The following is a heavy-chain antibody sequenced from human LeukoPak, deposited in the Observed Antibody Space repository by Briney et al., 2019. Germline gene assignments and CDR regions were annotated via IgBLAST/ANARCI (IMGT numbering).Heavy chain of an antibody. Sequence: PSETLSLTCTVSGGSISSGGYYWSWIRQHPGKGLEWIGYIYYSGSTYYNPSLKSRVTISVDTSKNQFSLKLSSVTAADTAVYYCARVEASSHFDDWGQGTLVTVSS. CDR1: GGSISSGGYY. CDR3: ARVEASSHFDD. V-gene: IGHV4-31*03. J-gene: IGHJ4*02. CDR2: IYYSGST.